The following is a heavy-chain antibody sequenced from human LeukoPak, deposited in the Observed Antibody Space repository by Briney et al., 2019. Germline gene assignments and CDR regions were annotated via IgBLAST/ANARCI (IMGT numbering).Heavy chain of an antibody. D-gene: IGHD3-22*01. CDR2: INPNSGGT. J-gene: IGHJ4*02. CDR1: GYTFTGYY. Sequence: ASVKVSCKASGYTFTGYYMHWVRQAPRQRLESIGWINPNSGGTNYAQKFQGRVTMTRDTSISTAYMELSRLRSDDTAVYYCARVLYYYDSSGYYYDYWGQGTLVTVSS. V-gene: IGHV1-2*02. CDR3: ARVLYYYDSSGYYYDY.